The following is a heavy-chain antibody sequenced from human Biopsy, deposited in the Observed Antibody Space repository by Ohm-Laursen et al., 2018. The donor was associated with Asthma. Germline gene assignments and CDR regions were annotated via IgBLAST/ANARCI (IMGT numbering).Heavy chain of an antibody. CDR2: IFFDGSNK. CDR3: ARGRTWGRSYYFDY. D-gene: IGHD6-6*01. Sequence: SLRLSCAASGFTFHNYVMRWVRQAPGKGLEWVAGIFFDGSNKYYADSVKGRFTISRDNSKDTLYLQVNSLRGDDTAVYYCARGRTWGRSYYFDYWGQGTLVTVPS. J-gene: IGHJ4*02. CDR1: GFTFHNYV. V-gene: IGHV3-30-3*01.